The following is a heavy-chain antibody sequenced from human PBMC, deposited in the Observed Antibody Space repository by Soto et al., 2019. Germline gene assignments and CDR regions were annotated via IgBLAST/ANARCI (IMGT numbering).Heavy chain of an antibody. J-gene: IGHJ2*01. CDR3: ARGNHRWLPLWYFDL. CDR1: GGTFSSYT. D-gene: IGHD5-12*01. Sequence: QVQLVQSGAEVKKPGSSVTVSCKASGGTFSSYTISWVRQAPGQGLEWMGGIIPIFGTANYAQKFQGRVTITEDESTSTAYMELSSLRSEDTAVYYCARGNHRWLPLWYFDLWGRGTLVTVSS. V-gene: IGHV1-69*12. CDR2: IIPIFGTA.